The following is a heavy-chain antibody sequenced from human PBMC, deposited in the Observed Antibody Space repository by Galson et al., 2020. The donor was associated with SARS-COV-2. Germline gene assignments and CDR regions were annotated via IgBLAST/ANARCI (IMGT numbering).Heavy chain of an antibody. J-gene: IGHJ4*02. CDR3: ARDYPEYCTSTRCFAYFDP. Sequence: GGSLRLASVASGFTFSSYEMNWVRQAPGKGLEWDSYISTGGTTTKHADSVKGRFTISRDNAKNSLYLQMNSLRDEDTAVYYCARDYPEYCTSTRCFAYFDPWGQGTLVTVSS. V-gene: IGHV3-48*03. D-gene: IGHD2-2*01. CDR2: ISTGGTTT. CDR1: GFTFSSYE.